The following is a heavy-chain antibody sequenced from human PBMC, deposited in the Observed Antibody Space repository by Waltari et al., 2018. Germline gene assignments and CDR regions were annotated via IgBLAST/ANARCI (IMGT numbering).Heavy chain of an antibody. CDR1: GIIFSDHY. CDR3: ARVGYSSGSEDY. CDR2: IAHKPDNSVT. V-gene: IGHV3-72*01. J-gene: IGHJ4*02. Sequence: EVQLVESGGGLVQPGGSLRLSCAASGIIFSDHYMGWVRRAPGKGLEWVSLIAHKPDNSVTRYAASVQGRFTISRDDSKNSLYLQMNSLETEDTALYYCARVGYSSGSEDYWGQGTLVTVSS. D-gene: IGHD5-12*01.